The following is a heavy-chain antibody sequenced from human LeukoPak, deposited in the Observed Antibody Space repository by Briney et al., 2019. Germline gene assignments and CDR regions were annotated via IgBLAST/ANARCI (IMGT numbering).Heavy chain of an antibody. CDR1: GGSFSGYY. Sequence: SSETLSLTCAVYGGSFSGYYWSWIRKPPGKGLEWNGEINHSGSTNYNPSLKSRVTISVDTSKNQFSMKLSSVTAADTAVYYCARVGVSNNPRRYYFDYWGQGTLVTVSS. CDR3: ARVGVSNNPRRYYFDY. V-gene: IGHV4-34*01. D-gene: IGHD1-14*01. J-gene: IGHJ4*02. CDR2: INHSGST.